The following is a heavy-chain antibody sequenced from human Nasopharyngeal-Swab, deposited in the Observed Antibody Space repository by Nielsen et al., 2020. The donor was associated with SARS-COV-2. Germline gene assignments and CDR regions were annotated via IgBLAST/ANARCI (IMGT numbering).Heavy chain of an antibody. CDR3: TREGGDTALDH. D-gene: IGHD3-16*01. CDR1: GFTFSDYY. Sequence: GESLKISCAASGFTFSDYYMSWIRQAPGKGLEWVSYISSSGSTIYYADSVKGRFTISRDNAKNSLYLQMNSLRAEDTAVYYCTREGGDTALDHWGQGTLVTVSS. CDR2: ISSSGSTI. V-gene: IGHV3-11*04. J-gene: IGHJ4*02.